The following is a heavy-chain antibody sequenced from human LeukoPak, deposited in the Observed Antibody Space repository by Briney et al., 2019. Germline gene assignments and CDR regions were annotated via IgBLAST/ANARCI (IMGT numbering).Heavy chain of an antibody. D-gene: IGHD2-2*01. J-gene: IGHJ4*02. CDR3: ARLGVVVPAASYSDY. CDR1: GYSFTTNW. V-gene: IGHV5-51*01. Sequence: GESLKISCKGSGYSFTTNWIAWVRQMPGKGLEWMGIIYPGDSDTRYSPSFEGQVTISADKSISTAYLQWSSLKASDTAMYYCARLGVVVPAASYSDYWGQGTLVTVSS. CDR2: IYPGDSDT.